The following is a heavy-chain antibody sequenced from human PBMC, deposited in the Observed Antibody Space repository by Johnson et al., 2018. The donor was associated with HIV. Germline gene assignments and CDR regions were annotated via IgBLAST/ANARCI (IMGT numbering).Heavy chain of an antibody. V-gene: IGHV3-11*01. CDR3: AREDVFGPYDAFDI. CDR2: ISISGSTI. CDR1: GFTFSDYY. D-gene: IGHD3-3*01. J-gene: IGHJ3*02. Sequence: QVQLVESGGGLVKSGGSLRLSCAASGFTFSDYYMSWIRQAPGKGLEWLSYISISGSTIYNADSVKGRFTISRNDPKNTLYLQMNSLRADDTAVYYCAREDVFGPYDAFDIWGQGTMVTVSS.